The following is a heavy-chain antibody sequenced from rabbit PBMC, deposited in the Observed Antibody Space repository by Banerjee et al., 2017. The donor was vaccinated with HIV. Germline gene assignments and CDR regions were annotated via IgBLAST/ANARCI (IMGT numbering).Heavy chain of an antibody. J-gene: IGHJ6*01. D-gene: IGHD4-1*01. V-gene: IGHV1S45*01. CDR3: ARDLSRSGWSDFAL. CDR2: INTGSSGST. Sequence: QEQLEESGGDLVKPEGSLTLTCTASGFSFNNKYVMCWVRQAPGKGLEWIGCINTGSSGSTYYASWAKGRFSIARSTSLNTVTLQMTSLTAADTATYFCARDLSRSGWSDFALWGPGTLVTVS. CDR1: GFSFNNKYV.